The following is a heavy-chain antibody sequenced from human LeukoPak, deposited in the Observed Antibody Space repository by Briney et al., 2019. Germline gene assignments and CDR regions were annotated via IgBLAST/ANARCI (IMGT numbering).Heavy chain of an antibody. D-gene: IGHD3-3*01. CDR3: AHRGYYDFWSGYYPTQNWFDP. CDR2: IYWTDDK. Sequence: ESGPTLLKPTQTLTLTCTFSGFSLSTRGVGVGWIRQPPGKALEWLALIYWTDDKRYSPSLKSRLTITKDTSKNQVVLTMTNMDPVDTATYYCAHRGYYDFWSGYYPTQNWFDPWGQGTLVTVSS. V-gene: IGHV2-5*01. CDR1: GFSLSTRGVG. J-gene: IGHJ5*02.